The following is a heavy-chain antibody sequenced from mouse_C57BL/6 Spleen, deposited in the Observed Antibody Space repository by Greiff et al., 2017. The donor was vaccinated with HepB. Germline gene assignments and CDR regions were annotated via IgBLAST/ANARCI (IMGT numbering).Heavy chain of an antibody. D-gene: IGHD2-4*01. CDR3: AIIVYYDYDEDFDY. J-gene: IGHJ2*01. V-gene: IGHV1-64*01. CDR2: IHPNSGST. CDR1: GYTFTSYW. Sequence: QVQLQQPGAELVKPGASVKLSCKASGYTFTSYWMHWVKQRPGQGLEWIGMIHPNSGSTNYNEKFKSKATLTVDKSSSTAYMQLSSLTSEDSAVYYCAIIVYYDYDEDFDYWGQGTTLTVSS.